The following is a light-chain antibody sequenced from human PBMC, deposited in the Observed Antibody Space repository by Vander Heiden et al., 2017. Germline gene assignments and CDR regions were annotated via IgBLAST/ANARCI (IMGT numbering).Light chain of an antibody. CDR1: KLGDKY. V-gene: IGLV3-1*01. J-gene: IGLJ2*01. CDR3: QAWDSGTVV. Sequence: SYWLTQPPSVSVSPGQTASITCSGEKLGDKYASWYQQKPGQSPVVVIYQDNKRPSGIPERFSGSSSGNTATLTISGTQAMDEADYYCQAWDSGTVVFGGGTKLTVL. CDR2: QDN.